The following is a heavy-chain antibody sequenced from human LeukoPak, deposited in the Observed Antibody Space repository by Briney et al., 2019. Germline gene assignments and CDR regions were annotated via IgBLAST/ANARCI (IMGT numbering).Heavy chain of an antibody. D-gene: IGHD3-10*01. Sequence: ASVKVSCKASGYTFTSYYMHWVRQAPGQGLEWMGIINPSGGSTSYAQKFQGRVTTTRDTSTSTVYMELSSLRSEDTAVYYCARDGYYYGSGSYSPLPDYWGQGTLVTVSS. CDR3: ARDGYYYGSGSYSPLPDY. V-gene: IGHV1-46*01. CDR2: INPSGGST. J-gene: IGHJ4*02. CDR1: GYTFTSYY.